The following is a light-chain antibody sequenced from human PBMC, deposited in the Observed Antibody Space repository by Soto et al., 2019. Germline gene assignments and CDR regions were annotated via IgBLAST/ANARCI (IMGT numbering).Light chain of an antibody. CDR3: QQRSDWPPLT. V-gene: IGKV3-11*01. Sequence: EIVLTQSPATLSLSPGERATLSCRASQSVSSYLAWYQQKPGQAPRLLIYDASNRATGIPARFSGSGSGTDFTLTISSLAPEDVAVYDGQQRSDWPPLTFGGGTKVEIK. CDR2: DAS. J-gene: IGKJ4*01. CDR1: QSVSSY.